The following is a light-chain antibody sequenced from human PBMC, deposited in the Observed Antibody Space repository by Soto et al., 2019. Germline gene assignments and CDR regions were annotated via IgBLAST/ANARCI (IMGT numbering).Light chain of an antibody. CDR2: DAS. J-gene: IGKJ4*01. CDR1: QSISSH. CDR3: QQRSTWPLT. V-gene: IGKV3-11*01. Sequence: EIVLTQSPATLSLSPGERATLSCRASQSISSHLAWYQQKPGQAPRLLIYDASNRATGILARFSGSGSGTDFTLAISSLESEDFAVYYCQQRSTWPLTFGGGTKVEIK.